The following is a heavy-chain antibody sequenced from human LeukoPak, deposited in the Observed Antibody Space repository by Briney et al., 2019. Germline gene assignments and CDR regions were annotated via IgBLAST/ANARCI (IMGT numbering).Heavy chain of an antibody. Sequence: SVKVSCKASGGTFSSYAISWVRQAPGQGLEWMGGIIPIFGTANYAQKFQGRITITADESTSTAYVELSSLRSEDTAVYYCARDLRDGSHPGYWGQGTLVTVSS. J-gene: IGHJ4*02. D-gene: IGHD5-24*01. CDR2: IIPIFGTA. CDR1: GGTFSSYA. V-gene: IGHV1-69*01. CDR3: ARDLRDGSHPGY.